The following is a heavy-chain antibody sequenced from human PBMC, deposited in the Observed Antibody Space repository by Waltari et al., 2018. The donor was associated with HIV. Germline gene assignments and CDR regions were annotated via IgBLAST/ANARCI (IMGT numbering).Heavy chain of an antibody. J-gene: IGHJ4*02. CDR2: INPTDGDT. CDR1: GDTFAAYY. V-gene: IGHV1-2*04. Sequence: QVQLVQSGSEVKNSGASVRVSCHTYGDTFAAYYISWMRQAPGEGLEWLGWINPTDGDTGYAQKFQGWLSVTRDTSTGTVYMSLSRLRSDDTATYYCARAESTTWANFDFWGQGTLVSVSS. D-gene: IGHD1-26*01. CDR3: ARAESTTWANFDF.